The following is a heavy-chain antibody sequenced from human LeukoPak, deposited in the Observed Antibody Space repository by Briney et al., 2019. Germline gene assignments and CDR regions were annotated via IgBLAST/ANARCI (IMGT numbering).Heavy chain of an antibody. CDR1: GYTVTGYY. V-gene: IGHV1-2*04. J-gene: IGHJ4*02. Sequence: GASVKVSCKASGYTVTGYYMHWVRQAPGQGLEWMGWINPNSGGTNYAQKFQGWVTMTRDTSISTAYMELSRLRSDDTAVYYCARGGGYDSSGYPHYWGQGTLVTVSS. CDR2: INPNSGGT. CDR3: ARGGGYDSSGYPHY. D-gene: IGHD3-22*01.